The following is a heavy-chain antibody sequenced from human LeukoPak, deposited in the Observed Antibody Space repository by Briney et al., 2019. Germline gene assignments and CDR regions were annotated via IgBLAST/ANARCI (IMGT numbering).Heavy chain of an antibody. J-gene: IGHJ4*02. D-gene: IGHD1-26*01. CDR3: ANRGSYEYYFDY. V-gene: IGHV3-23*01. Sequence: XXSWVRXXPGKGLEWGSAISGSGGSTYYADSVKGRFTISRDNSKNTLYLQMNSLRAEDTAVYYCANRGSYEYYFDYWGQGTLVTVSS. CDR1: X. CDR2: ISGSGGST.